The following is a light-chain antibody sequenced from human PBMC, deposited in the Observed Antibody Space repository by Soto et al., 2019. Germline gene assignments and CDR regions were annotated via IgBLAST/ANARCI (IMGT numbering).Light chain of an antibody. CDR3: QQYGSSPSIT. CDR2: GAS. CDR1: QSVSSNY. V-gene: IGKV3-20*01. Sequence: EIVLTHSPGTLSLSPGERATLSCRASQSVSSNYLAWYQQKLGQAPRLLIYGASSRATGIPDRFSGSGSGTDFTLTISRLEPEDFAVYFCQQYGSSPSITFGQGTRLEIK. J-gene: IGKJ5*01.